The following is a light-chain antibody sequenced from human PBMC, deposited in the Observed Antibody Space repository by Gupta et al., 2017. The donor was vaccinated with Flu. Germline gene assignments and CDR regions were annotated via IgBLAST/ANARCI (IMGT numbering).Light chain of an antibody. CDR3: QSYDSSLSGSEV. CDR2: GNS. Sequence: QSVLTQPPSVSGAPGQGVTISCPGGSPNIGAGYDVHWYQQLPGTAPKLLIYGNSNRPSGVPDRFSGSKSGTSASLAITGLQAEDEADYYCQSYDSSLSGSEVFGGGTKLTVL. V-gene: IGLV1-40*01. J-gene: IGLJ3*02. CDR1: SPNIGAGYD.